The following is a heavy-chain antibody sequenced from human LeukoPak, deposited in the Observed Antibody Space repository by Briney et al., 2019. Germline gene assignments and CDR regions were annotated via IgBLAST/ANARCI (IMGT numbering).Heavy chain of an antibody. D-gene: IGHD3-10*01. J-gene: IGHJ4*02. Sequence: PSETLSLTCTVSGGSISPYYWSWIRQPPGKGLEWIGYIYYTGSTNYNPSLKSRVTISVDTSKNQFSLKLSSVTAADTAVYYCARQRYASGNSYFLDYWGQGTRVTVSS. CDR1: GGSISPYY. V-gene: IGHV4-59*08. CDR2: IYYTGST. CDR3: ARQRYASGNSYFLDY.